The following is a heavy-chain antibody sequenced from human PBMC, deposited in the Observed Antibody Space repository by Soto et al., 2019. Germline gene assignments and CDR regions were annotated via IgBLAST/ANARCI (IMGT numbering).Heavy chain of an antibody. D-gene: IGHD2-2*01. CDR2: ISDSGGTT. Sequence: GGSLRLSCAATRFTFSNYAMNWVRQAPGKGLEWVSVISDSGGTTYYTDSVKGRFTVSRDNSKNTLYLQMNSLRAEDTAVYFCAKGGSSSSSPLDYWGRGTLVTVSS. CDR1: RFTFSNYA. CDR3: AKGGSSSSSPLDY. J-gene: IGHJ4*02. V-gene: IGHV3-23*01.